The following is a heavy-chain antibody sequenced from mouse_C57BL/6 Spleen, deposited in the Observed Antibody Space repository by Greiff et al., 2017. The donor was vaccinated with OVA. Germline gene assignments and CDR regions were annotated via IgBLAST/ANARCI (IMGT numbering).Heavy chain of an antibody. CDR3: AQTGSGAMDY. J-gene: IGHJ4*01. Sequence: VQLQQPGAELVRPGTSVKVSCKASGYAFTNYLIEWVKQRPGQGLEWIGVINPGSGGTNYNEKFKGKATLTADKSSSTAYMQLSSLTSEDSAVYFCAQTGSGAMDYWGQGTSVTVSS. V-gene: IGHV1-54*01. CDR1: GYAFTNYL. CDR2: INPGSGGT. D-gene: IGHD4-1*01.